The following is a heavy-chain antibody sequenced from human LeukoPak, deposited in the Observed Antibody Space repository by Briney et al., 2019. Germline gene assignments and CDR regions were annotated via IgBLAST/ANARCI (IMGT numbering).Heavy chain of an antibody. J-gene: IGHJ4*02. CDR1: GGSISSYY. CDR2: LHTTGNT. Sequence: SETLSLTCTVSGGSISSYYWSWIRQPPGKGLEWIGRLHTTGNTDYNPSLKNRVTMSVDKSNNQFSLNLTSVTAADSAVYFCATGAIAVRPFDYWGPGTLVTVSS. CDR3: ATGAIAVRPFDY. D-gene: IGHD6-6*01. V-gene: IGHV4-4*07.